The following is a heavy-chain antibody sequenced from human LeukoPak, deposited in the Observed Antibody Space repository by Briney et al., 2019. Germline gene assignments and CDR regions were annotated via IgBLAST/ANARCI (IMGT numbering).Heavy chain of an antibody. V-gene: IGHV4-59*01. CDR1: GGSISSYY. J-gene: IGHJ3*02. CDR3: AREGKFCSTTSCSIRDAFDI. D-gene: IGHD2-2*01. Sequence: SETLSLTCTVSGGSISSYYWSWIRQPPGKGLEWIGYIYYSGSTNYNPSLKSRVTISVDTSKNQFSLKLSSVTAADTAVYYCAREGKFCSTTSCSIRDAFDIWGQGTTVIVSS. CDR2: IYYSGST.